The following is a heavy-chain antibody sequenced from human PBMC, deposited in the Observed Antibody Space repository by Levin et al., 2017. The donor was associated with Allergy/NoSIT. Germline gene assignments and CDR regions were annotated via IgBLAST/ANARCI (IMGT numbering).Heavy chain of an antibody. V-gene: IGHV3-30*18. CDR2: ISYDESDK. D-gene: IGHD6-13*01. CDR1: GFSFRSFG. CDR3: AKDVVFGTSSWSLDF. Sequence: LSLTCAASGFSFRSFGMHWVRQAPGKGLEWVAVISYDESDKFYADSVKGRFTIPRDNTKNTLYLQMNSLRREDAAVYYCAKDVVFGTSSWSLDFWGQGTLVTVSS. J-gene: IGHJ4*02.